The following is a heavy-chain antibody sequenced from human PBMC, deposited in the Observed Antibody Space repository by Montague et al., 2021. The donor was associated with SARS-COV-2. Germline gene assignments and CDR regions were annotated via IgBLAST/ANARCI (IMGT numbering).Heavy chain of an antibody. CDR1: GFTFSSYE. D-gene: IGHD2-2*02. Sequence: SLRLSCAASGFTFSSYEMNWVRQAPGKGLEWVSYISSSGSAIYYADSVKGRFSISRDNAKNSLYLQMNSPRAEDTALYYCARDSFSSCTSSSCYMGGMDVWGQGTMVTVSS. V-gene: IGHV3-48*03. CDR3: ARDSFSSCTSSSCYMGGMDV. J-gene: IGHJ6*02. CDR2: ISSSGSAI.